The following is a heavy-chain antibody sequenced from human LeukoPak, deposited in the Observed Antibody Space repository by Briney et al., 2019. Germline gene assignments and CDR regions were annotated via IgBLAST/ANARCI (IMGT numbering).Heavy chain of an antibody. V-gene: IGHV3-43*01. CDR3: VKERGSSGYFDY. D-gene: IGHD6-6*01. CDR1: GFSFDDYT. Sequence: GGSLRLSCAASGFSFDDYTIHWVRQAPGKGLEWVSLISWNGISTYYTDSVKGRFTISRDDSKNSLYLQMNSLRTEDTALYYCVKERGSSGYFDYWGQGTLVTVSS. J-gene: IGHJ4*02. CDR2: ISWNGIST.